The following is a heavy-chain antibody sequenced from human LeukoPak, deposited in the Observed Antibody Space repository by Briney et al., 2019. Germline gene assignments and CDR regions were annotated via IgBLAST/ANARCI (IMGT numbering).Heavy chain of an antibody. CDR1: GLTFSTYW. CDR2: INQNGREE. CDR3: ARSLGDD. D-gene: IGHD3-16*01. Sequence: GGSLRLSCEVSGLTFSTYWMTWVRQAPGKGLEWVASINQNGREEYYVDSVKGRFTISRDNAKDSLYLQMNSLRDEDTAVYYCARSLGDDWGQGTLVTVSS. J-gene: IGHJ4*02. V-gene: IGHV3-7*01.